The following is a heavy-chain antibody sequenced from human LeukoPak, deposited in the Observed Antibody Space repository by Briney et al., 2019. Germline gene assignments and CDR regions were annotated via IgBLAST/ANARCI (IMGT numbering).Heavy chain of an antibody. D-gene: IGHD3-22*01. Sequence: PSETLSLTCTVSGAHISNYYCTWVRQSAAQGLEWIGRLHASESTIYNPSLKSRVTMSIDTSKDQLSLTLTSVTAADSAVYYCATLSSGAAFDVWGQGTVVTVSS. J-gene: IGHJ3*01. V-gene: IGHV4-4*07. CDR1: GAHISNYY. CDR3: ATLSSGAAFDV. CDR2: LHASEST.